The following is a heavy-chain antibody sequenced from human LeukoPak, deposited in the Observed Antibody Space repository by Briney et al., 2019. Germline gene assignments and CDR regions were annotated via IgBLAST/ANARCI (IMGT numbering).Heavy chain of an antibody. V-gene: IGHV3-23*01. J-gene: IGHJ4*02. CDR1: GFTFSNYA. CDR2: ISGGSGST. D-gene: IGHD3-22*01. Sequence: GGSLRLSCAASGFTFSNYAVSWVRQAPGKGLAWVSTISGGSGSTYCADSVKGRFTISRDNSKNTLYLQMNSLRDEDTAVYYCAKHRFESGGYHSTDWGQGTLVTVSS. CDR3: AKHRFESGGYHSTD.